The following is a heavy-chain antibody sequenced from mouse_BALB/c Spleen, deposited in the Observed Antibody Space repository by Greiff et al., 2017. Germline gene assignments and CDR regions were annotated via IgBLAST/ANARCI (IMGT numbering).Heavy chain of an antibody. J-gene: IGHJ3*01. D-gene: IGHD2-4*01. Sequence: EVQLQQSGGGLVKPGGSLKLSCAASGFTFSSYTMSWVRQTPEKRLEWVAYISNGGGSTYYPDTVKGRFTISRDNAKNTLYLQMSSLKSEDTAMYYCARRGGDYDRGFAYWGQGTLVTVSA. CDR2: ISNGGGST. CDR3: ARRGGDYDRGFAY. V-gene: IGHV5-12-2*01. CDR1: GFTFSSYT.